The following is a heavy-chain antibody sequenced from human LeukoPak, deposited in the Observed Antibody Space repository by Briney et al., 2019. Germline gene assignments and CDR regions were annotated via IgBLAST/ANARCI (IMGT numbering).Heavy chain of an antibody. Sequence: SVKVSCKASGGTFSSYAFSWVRQAPGQGLEWMGGISPISGSTNYAQKFQGRVTITADESTSTAYMELSSLRSEDTAVYYCARHTNTYYYDSSGPGPLGNWGQGTLVTVSS. CDR2: ISPISGST. D-gene: IGHD3-22*01. V-gene: IGHV1-69*13. CDR3: ARHTNTYYYDSSGPGPLGN. CDR1: GGTFSSYA. J-gene: IGHJ4*02.